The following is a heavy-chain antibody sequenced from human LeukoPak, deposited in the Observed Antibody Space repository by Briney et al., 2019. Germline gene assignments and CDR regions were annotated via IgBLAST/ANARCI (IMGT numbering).Heavy chain of an antibody. J-gene: IGHJ4*02. D-gene: IGHD3-22*01. CDR3: ARGGDYYDINY. CDR2: IYTSGST. CDR1: GGSISSYY. V-gene: IGHV4-4*07. Sequence: SETLSLTCTVSGGSISSYYWSWIRQPAGNGLEWIGRIYTSGSTNYNPSLKSRVTISVDPSKNQVSLKLSSVTAADPAVYYCARGGDYYDINYWGQGTLVTVSS.